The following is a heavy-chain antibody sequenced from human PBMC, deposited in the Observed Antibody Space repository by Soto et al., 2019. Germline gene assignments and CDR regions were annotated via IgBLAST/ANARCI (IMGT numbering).Heavy chain of an antibody. D-gene: IGHD3-22*01. J-gene: IGHJ5*02. CDR3: STRAYDTNGYYRFEP. V-gene: IGHV4-34*01. Sequence: PXATLSLTCAVYGGSFSGHSWTWIRQSPGKGLEWIGDINHSGRVNYSPSLKSRVTISLDTSKNQFSLTLSAVTAADTAMYYCSTRAYDTNGYYRFEPWGKGTLVTVSS. CDR2: INHSGRV. CDR1: GGSFSGHS.